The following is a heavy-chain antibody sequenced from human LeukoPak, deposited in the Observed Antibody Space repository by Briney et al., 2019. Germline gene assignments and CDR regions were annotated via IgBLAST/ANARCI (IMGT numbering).Heavy chain of an antibody. D-gene: IGHD1-20*01. V-gene: IGHV3-48*03. CDR3: ASISGLVDY. Sequence: GGSLRLSCAASGFTFSSYEMNWVRQAPGQGLEWVSYISSGGTTTYYADSVKGRFTISRDNAKNSLYLQMNSLRAEDTALYYCASISGLVDYWGQGTLVTVSS. CDR1: GFTFSSYE. J-gene: IGHJ4*02. CDR2: ISSGGTTT.